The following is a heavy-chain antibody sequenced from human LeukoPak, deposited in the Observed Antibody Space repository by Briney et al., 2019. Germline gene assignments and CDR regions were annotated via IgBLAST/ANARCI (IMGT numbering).Heavy chain of an antibody. CDR3: AKEHYIWGSYRYTGSDY. CDR1: GFTVSSNY. J-gene: IGHJ4*02. V-gene: IGHV3-23*01. CDR2: ISGSGGST. Sequence: PGGSLRLSCAASGFTVSSNYMSWVRQAPGKGLEWVSAISGSGGSTYYADSVKGRFTISRDNSKNTLYLQMNSLRAEDTAVYYCAKEHYIWGSYRYTGSDYWGQGTLVTVSP. D-gene: IGHD3-16*02.